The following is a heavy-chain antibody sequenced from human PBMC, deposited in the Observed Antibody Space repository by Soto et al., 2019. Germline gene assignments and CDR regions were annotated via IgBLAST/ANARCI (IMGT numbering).Heavy chain of an antibody. J-gene: IGHJ6*02. CDR1: GGTFSSYA. V-gene: IGHV1-69*13. CDR3: ASEVVVAATPLWHYYYGMDV. CDR2: IIPIFGTA. Sequence: SVKVSCKASGGTFSSYAVSWVRQAPGQGLEWMGGIIPIFGTANYAQKFQGRVTITADESTSTAYMELSSLRSEDTAVYYCASEVVVAATPLWHYYYGMDVWGQGTTVTVS. D-gene: IGHD2-15*01.